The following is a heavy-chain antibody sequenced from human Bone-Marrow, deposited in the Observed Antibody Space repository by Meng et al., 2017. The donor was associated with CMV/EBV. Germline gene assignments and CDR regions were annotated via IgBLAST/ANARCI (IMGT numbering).Heavy chain of an antibody. CDR2: INPSGGST. J-gene: IGHJ6*01. CDR3: ARDDSEYCSSTSCYSLYGMAV. Sequence: ASVKVSCKASGYTFTSYYMHWVRQAPGQGLEWMGIINPSGGSTSYAQKFQGRVTMTRDTSTSTVYMELSSLRSEDTAVYYCARDDSEYCSSTSCYSLYGMAVWGQGHTVTCSS. D-gene: IGHD2-2*02. V-gene: IGHV1-46*01. CDR1: GYTFTSYY.